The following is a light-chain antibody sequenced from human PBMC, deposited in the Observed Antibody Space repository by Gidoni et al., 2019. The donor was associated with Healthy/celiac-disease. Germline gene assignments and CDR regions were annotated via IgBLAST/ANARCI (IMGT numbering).Light chain of an antibody. CDR3: AAWDDSLSFWV. Sequence: QSVLTQPPSASGTPGQRVTISCSGSSSNIGSNYVYWYQQLPGTAPKLLIYRNNQRPSGVPDRFSGSKSGTSASLAISGLRSEDEADYYCAAWDDSLSFWVFGGGTKRTVL. J-gene: IGLJ3*02. CDR1: SSNIGSNY. V-gene: IGLV1-47*01. CDR2: RNN.